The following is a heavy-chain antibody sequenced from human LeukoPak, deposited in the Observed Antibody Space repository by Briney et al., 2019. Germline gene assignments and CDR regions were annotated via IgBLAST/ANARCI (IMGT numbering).Heavy chain of an antibody. CDR3: ARGVYSHFDY. CDR2: IYYSGGT. CDR1: GGSISSGGYY. V-gene: IGHV4-31*03. D-gene: IGHD5/OR15-5a*01. J-gene: IGHJ4*02. Sequence: SETLSLTCTVAGGSISSGGYYWSWIRQHPGKGLEWIGYIYYSGGTYYNPSLKSRVTISVDTSKNQFSLKLSSVTAADTAVYYCARGVYSHFDYWGQGTLVTVSS.